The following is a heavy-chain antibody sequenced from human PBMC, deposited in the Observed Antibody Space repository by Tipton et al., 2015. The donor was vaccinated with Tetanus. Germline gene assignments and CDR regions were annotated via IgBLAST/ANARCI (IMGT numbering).Heavy chain of an antibody. CDR2: ISYDGGNK. J-gene: IGHJ4*02. CDR3: VSGSALGN. V-gene: IGHV3-30*03. D-gene: IGHD6-25*01. Sequence: SLRLSCEASGFTFGRFGMHWVRQAPGKGLEWVAVISYDGGNKFYADSVQGRFTISRDNAKNSLSLQMNSLRTDDTAVYYCVSGSALGNWGQGTLVTVSS. CDR1: GFTFGRFG.